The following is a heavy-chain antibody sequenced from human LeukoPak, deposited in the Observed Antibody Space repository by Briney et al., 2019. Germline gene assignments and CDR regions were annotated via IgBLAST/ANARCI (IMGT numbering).Heavy chain of an antibody. CDR2: ISGSGGTT. J-gene: IGHJ4*02. V-gene: IGHV3-23*01. Sequence: GGSLRLSCAASGFTFSSYAMSWVRQAPGKGLEWVSVISGSGGTTYYADSVKGRFTISRDNAKNSLYLQMNSLRVEDTAVYYCATMRWTTRPEDYWGQGTLVTVSS. D-gene: IGHD6-6*01. CDR1: GFTFSSYA. CDR3: ATMRWTTRPEDY.